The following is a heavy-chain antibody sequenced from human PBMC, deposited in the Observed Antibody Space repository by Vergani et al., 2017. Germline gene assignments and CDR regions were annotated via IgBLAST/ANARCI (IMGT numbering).Heavy chain of an antibody. CDR2: INHSGST. J-gene: IGHJ5*02. CDR1: GGSFSGYY. Sequence: QVQLQQWGAGLLKPSETLSLTCAVYGGSFSGYYWSWIRQPPGKGLEWIGEINHSGSTNYNPSLKSRVTIAVDTSKNQFSLNLSSVPAAATAVYYCARGRRTRDVPGQTSKTKNFDPWGQGTLVTVSS. V-gene: IGHV4-34*01. D-gene: IGHD2-2*01. CDR3: ARGRRTRDVPGQTSKTKNFDP.